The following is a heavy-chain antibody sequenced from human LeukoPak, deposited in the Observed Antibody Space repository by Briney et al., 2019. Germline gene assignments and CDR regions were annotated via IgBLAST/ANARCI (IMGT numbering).Heavy chain of an antibody. CDR1: GFTFDNYA. Sequence: SLRLSCAASGFTFDNYAMHLVRQAPGEGLEWVSGIAWDSGNTGFADSVKGRFTISRDNAENSLYLQMNSLTPEDTAFYFCAKDMNSYGSGSSYNPWGPFDSWGQGTLVTVSS. D-gene: IGHD3-10*01. CDR3: AKDMNSYGSGSSYNPWGPFDS. CDR2: IAWDSGNT. J-gene: IGHJ4*02. V-gene: IGHV3-9*01.